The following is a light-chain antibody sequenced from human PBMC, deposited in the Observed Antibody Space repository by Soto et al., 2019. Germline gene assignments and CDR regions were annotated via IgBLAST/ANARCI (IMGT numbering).Light chain of an antibody. CDR2: DAS. Sequence: DIQMTQSPSSLSASLGDRVTITCQASQDISKNVNWYQWKPGKAPSLLIYDASNLEIGVPSRFSGSGSGTDFTFPISSLQPEDMATYFCQQYDPLPYTFGHGTTLEI. CDR1: QDISKN. J-gene: IGKJ2*01. V-gene: IGKV1-33*01. CDR3: QQYDPLPYT.